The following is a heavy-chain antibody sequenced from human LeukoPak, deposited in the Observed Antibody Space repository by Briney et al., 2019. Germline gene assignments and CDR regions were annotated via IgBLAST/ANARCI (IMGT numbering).Heavy chain of an antibody. J-gene: IGHJ5*02. Sequence: SETLSLICTVSGGSISSGRYYWSWIRQPAGKGLEWIGRIYTSGSTNYNPSLKSRITISIDTSKNQFSLKLSSVTAADTAVYYCARDQGAITIFGVVTPYNWFDPWGQGTLVTVSS. V-gene: IGHV4-61*02. D-gene: IGHD3-3*01. CDR3: ARDQGAITIFGVVTPYNWFDP. CDR2: IYTSGST. CDR1: GGSISSGRYY.